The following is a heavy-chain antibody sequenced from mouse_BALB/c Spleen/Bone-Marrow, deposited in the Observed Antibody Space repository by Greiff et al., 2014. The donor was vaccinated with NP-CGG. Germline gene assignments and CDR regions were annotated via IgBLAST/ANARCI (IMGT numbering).Heavy chain of an antibody. CDR1: GFNIKDTY. CDR3: ASYYYGSSYRFAY. Sequence: DVKLQESGAELVKPGASVKLSCTASGFNIKDTYMHWVKQRPEQGLEWIGRIDPANGNTKYDPKFQGKATITADTSPNTAYLQLSSLTSEDTAVYYCASYYYGSSYRFAYWGQGTLVTVSA. V-gene: IGHV14-3*02. D-gene: IGHD1-1*01. CDR2: IDPANGNT. J-gene: IGHJ3*01.